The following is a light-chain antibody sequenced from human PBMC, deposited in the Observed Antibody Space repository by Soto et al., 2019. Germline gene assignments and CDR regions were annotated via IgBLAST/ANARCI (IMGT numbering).Light chain of an antibody. CDR3: QQYNNWPRT. V-gene: IGKV3-20*01. CDR1: QSVSSSY. CDR2: GAS. Sequence: EIVLTQSPGILSLSPGERATLSCRASQSVSSSYLAWYQQKTGQAPRLLIFGASTRATGIPDRFSGSGSGTDFTLTISSLQSEDSAIYYCQQYNNWPRTFGQGTKVDIK. J-gene: IGKJ1*01.